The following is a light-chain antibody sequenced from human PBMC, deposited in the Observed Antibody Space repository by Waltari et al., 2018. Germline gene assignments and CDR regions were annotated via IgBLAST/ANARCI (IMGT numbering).Light chain of an antibody. J-gene: IGLJ2*01. V-gene: IGLV2-14*01. Sequence: QSALTQPASVSGSPGQSVTTSCAGTSNDDGGYNSVSWYQEHPGQAPRVIIYDVSDRPSGVSDRFSGSKSGNTASLTISGLQAEDEADYYCSSQSSKDVVLFGGGTKLTVL. CDR1: SNDDGGYNS. CDR3: SSQSSKDVVL. CDR2: DVS.